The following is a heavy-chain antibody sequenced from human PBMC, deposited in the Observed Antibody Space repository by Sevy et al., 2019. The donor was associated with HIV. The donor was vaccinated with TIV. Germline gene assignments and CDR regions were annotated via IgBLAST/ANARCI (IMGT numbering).Heavy chain of an antibody. J-gene: IGHJ4*02. V-gene: IGHV3-49*04. Sequence: GGSLRLSCEASGFTFSNYEMSWVRQAPGKGLEWVGFMRSKAFAGTTEYAASVKGRFTISTDDSKASAHLQMNSLRTEDTGVYYCIRSRLLGYTAMVPDYWGQGTLVTVSS. CDR3: IRSRLLGYTAMVPDY. D-gene: IGHD5-18*01. CDR2: MRSKAFAGTT. CDR1: GFTFSNYE.